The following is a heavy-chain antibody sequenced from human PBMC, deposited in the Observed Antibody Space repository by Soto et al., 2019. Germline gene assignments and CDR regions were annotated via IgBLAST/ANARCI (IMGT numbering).Heavy chain of an antibody. Sequence: GGSLRLSCVASGFSFTNSWMSWVRQILGQGLEWVATINADGSGTHSVDSAEGLLSVSRDNSKASLYLQMSSLRPEDTAVYYCARPGCGGGTCYSSWGQGTQVTVSS. CDR1: GFSFTNSW. V-gene: IGHV3-7*03. CDR3: ARPGCGGGTCYSS. J-gene: IGHJ4*02. D-gene: IGHD2-15*01. CDR2: INADGSGT.